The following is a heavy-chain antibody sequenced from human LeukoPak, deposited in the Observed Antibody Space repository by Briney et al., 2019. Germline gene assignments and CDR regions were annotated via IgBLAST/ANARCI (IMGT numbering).Heavy chain of an antibody. D-gene: IGHD6-19*01. V-gene: IGHV3-53*01. J-gene: IGHJ4*02. Sequence: GGSLRLSCAASRFTVSSNYMSWVRQPPGKGLEWVSVIYSTGSTYYAASVRGRFTISRDNSKSRLYLQMNSLRGEDTAVYYCARGSSSGFELDYWGQGTLVTVSS. CDR1: RFTVSSNY. CDR2: IYSTGST. CDR3: ARGSSSGFELDY.